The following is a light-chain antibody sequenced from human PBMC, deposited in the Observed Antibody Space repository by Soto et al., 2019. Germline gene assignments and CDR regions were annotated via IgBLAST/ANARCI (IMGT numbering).Light chain of an antibody. CDR1: QGISNY. CDR3: QKYNSAPFT. Sequence: DIQMTPSPSSLSASVGDRVTITCRARQGISNYLAWYQQKPGKVPKLLIYAASTLQSGVPSRFSGSGSGTDFKLTISSLQPEDFATDYCQKYNSAPFTCGPGTKVDI. CDR2: AAS. V-gene: IGKV1-27*01. J-gene: IGKJ3*01.